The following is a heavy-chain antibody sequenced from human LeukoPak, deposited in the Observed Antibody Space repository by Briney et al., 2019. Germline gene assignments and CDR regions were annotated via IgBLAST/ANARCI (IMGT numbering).Heavy chain of an antibody. V-gene: IGHV3-48*03. CDR2: ISSSGSTI. CDR1: GFTFSSYE. J-gene: IGHJ5*02. D-gene: IGHD1-7*01. Sequence: GGSLRLSCAASGFTFSSYEMNWVRQAPGKGLEWVSYISSSGSTIYYADSVKGRFTISRDNAKNSLYLQMNSLRAEDTAVYYCARDRGGTPSNWFDPWGQGTLVTVSS. CDR3: ARDRGGTPSNWFDP.